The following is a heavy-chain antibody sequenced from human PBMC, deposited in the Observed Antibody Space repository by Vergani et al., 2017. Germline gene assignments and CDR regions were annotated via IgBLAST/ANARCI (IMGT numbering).Heavy chain of an antibody. V-gene: IGHV4-59*01. CDR1: GGSISSYY. CDR2: IYYSGST. Sequence: QVQLQESGPGLVKPSETLSLTCTVSGGSISSYYWSWIRQPPGKGLEWIGYIYYSGSTNYNPALKSRVTISVDPAKNQFSLKLSSVTAADTAVYYCARDAAYNWFDPWGQGTLVTVSS. J-gene: IGHJ5*02. CDR3: ARDAAYNWFDP. D-gene: IGHD6-25*01.